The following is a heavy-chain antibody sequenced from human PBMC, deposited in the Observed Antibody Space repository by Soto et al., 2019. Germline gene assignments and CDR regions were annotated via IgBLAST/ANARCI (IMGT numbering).Heavy chain of an antibody. Sequence: QVQLVQSGAEVKKPGASVKVSCKASGYTFTSYAMHWVRQAPGQRLEWMGWINAGNGNTKYSQKFQGRVTITRDTSASTAYMELSSLRSEEMGGYYCAGSIVVVTAADYWGHRTLGAVSS. J-gene: IGHJ4*01. D-gene: IGHD2-21*02. CDR1: GYTFTSYA. CDR3: AGSIVVVTAADY. V-gene: IGHV1-3*01. CDR2: INAGNGNT.